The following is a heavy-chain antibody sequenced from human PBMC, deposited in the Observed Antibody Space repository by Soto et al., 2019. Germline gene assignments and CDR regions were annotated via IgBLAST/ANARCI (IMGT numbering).Heavy chain of an antibody. J-gene: IGHJ6*02. CDR3: ARDFGGYHGMDV. V-gene: IGHV1-46*01. CDR2: IKPSGGST. CDR1: GYFFASYY. Sequence: ASVKVSCKASGYFFASYYIHWVRQAPGQGLEWMGMIKPSGGSTSYAQQFQGRISMTSDKSTTTVFMDLSRLRSEDTAVYYCARDFGGYHGMDVWGQGTTVTVSS. D-gene: IGHD3-16*01.